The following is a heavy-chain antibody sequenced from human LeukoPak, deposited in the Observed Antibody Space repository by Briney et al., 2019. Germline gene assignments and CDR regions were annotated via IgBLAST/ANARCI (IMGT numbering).Heavy chain of an antibody. CDR1: GSTFNSYW. J-gene: IGHJ4*02. CDR3: ARDLGYYRADY. V-gene: IGHV3-7*04. Sequence: GGSLRLSCAASGSTFNSYWMSWVRQAPGKGLEWVANIKGDGSDNHYVDSVRGRFTISRDNAKNSLYLQMNSLRAEDTAVYYCARDLGYYRADYWGQGTLVTVSS. D-gene: IGHD1-26*01. CDR2: IKGDGSDN.